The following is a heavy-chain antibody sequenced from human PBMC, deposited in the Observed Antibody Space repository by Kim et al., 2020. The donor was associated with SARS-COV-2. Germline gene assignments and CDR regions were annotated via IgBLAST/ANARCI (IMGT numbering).Heavy chain of an antibody. CDR3: ARDPAGTYFFDY. J-gene: IGHJ4*02. V-gene: IGHV6-1*01. Sequence: YNDYAVSVKRRITINPDTSKNPFSLQLNSVTPEDTAVYYCARDPAGTYFFDYWGQGTLVTVSS. D-gene: IGHD1-1*01. CDR2: YN.